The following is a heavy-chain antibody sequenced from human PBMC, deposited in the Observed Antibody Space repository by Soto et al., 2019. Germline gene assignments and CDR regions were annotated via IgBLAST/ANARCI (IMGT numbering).Heavy chain of an antibody. CDR1: GFTFSSYW. CDR3: ARDRRKGIAAAGVPTSYYYYYYMDV. CDR2: IKQDGSEK. V-gene: IGHV3-7*01. Sequence: PGGSLRLSCAASGFTFSSYWMSWVRQAPGKGLEWVANIKQDGSEKYYVDSVKGRFTISRDNAKNSLYLQMNSLRAEDTAVYYCARDRRKGIAAAGVPTSYYYYYYMDVWGKGTTVTVSS. J-gene: IGHJ6*03. D-gene: IGHD6-13*01.